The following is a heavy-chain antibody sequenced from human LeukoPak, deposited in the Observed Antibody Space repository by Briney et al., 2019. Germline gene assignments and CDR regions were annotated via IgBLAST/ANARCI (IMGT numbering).Heavy chain of an antibody. J-gene: IGHJ4*02. CDR1: GYTFTGYY. CDR2: INPNSVGT. V-gene: IGHV1-2*02. CDR3: ARVWAYDYVWGSYRQAPYDY. Sequence: ASVKVSCKASGYTFTGYYMHWVRQAPGQGLEWMGWINPNSVGTNYAKKFQGRVTMTRDTSISTAYMELSRLRSDDTAVYYCARVWAYDYVWGSYRQAPYDYWGQGTLVTVSS. D-gene: IGHD3-16*02.